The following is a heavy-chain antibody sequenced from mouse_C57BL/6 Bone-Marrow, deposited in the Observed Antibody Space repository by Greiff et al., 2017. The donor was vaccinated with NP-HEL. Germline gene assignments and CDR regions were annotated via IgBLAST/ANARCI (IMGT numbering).Heavy chain of an antibody. CDR3: ARHGLGPVYFDY. D-gene: IGHD4-1*01. Sequence: EVQLVESGGDLVKPGGSLKLSCAASGFTFSSYGMSWVRQTPDKRLEWVATISSGGSYTYYTDSVKGRFTISRDNAKNTLYLQMSSLKAEDTAMDYCARHGLGPVYFDYWGQGTTLTVAS. CDR1: GFTFSSYG. CDR2: ISSGGSYT. V-gene: IGHV5-6*01. J-gene: IGHJ2*01.